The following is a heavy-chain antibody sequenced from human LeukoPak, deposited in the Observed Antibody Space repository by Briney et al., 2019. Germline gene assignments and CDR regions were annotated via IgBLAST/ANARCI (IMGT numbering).Heavy chain of an antibody. J-gene: IGHJ4*02. Sequence: QPGRPLRLSCAASGFTFSSYGMHWLRQAPGKGLEWLAIISYDGSNKYYADSVKGRFTISRDNSKNTLYLQMNSLRAEDTAVYYRAKDPSEQWLPNYFYYWGQGTLVTVSS. CDR1: GFTFSSYG. V-gene: IGHV3-30*18. D-gene: IGHD6-19*01. CDR3: AKDPSEQWLPNYFYY. CDR2: ISYDGSNK.